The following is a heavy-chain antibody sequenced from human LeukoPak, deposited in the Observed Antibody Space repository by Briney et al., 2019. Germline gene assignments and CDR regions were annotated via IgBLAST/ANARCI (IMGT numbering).Heavy chain of an antibody. J-gene: IGHJ4*02. CDR3: ARAWGPYYYGSGSYSFGSTAFDY. CDR1: GGSFSGYY. Sequence: SETLSLTCAVYGGSFSGYYWSWIRQPPGKRLEWIGEINHSGSTNYNPSLKSRVTISVDTSKNQFSLKLSSVTAADTAVYYCARAWGPYYYGSGSYSFGSTAFDYWGQGTLVTVSS. V-gene: IGHV4-34*01. D-gene: IGHD3-10*01. CDR2: INHSGST.